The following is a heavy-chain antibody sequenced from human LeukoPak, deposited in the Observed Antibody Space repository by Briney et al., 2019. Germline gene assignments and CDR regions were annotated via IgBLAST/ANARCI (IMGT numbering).Heavy chain of an antibody. Sequence: GGSLRLSCAASGFTFSSYGMSWVRQAPGRGLEWVSGISGSGGSTNYADSMKGRFTISRDNSKNTLYLQMNSLRAEDTAVYYCTRRNTVRGVIPRELDYWGQGTLVTVSS. CDR2: ISGSGGST. CDR1: GFTFSSYG. CDR3: TRRNTVRGVIPRELDY. D-gene: IGHD3-10*01. J-gene: IGHJ4*02. V-gene: IGHV3-23*01.